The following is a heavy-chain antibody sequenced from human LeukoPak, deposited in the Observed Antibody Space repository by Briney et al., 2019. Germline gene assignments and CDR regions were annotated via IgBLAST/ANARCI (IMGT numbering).Heavy chain of an antibody. CDR1: GFTVSSNY. J-gene: IGHJ6*02. Sequence: GGSLRLSCAASGFTVSSNYMSWVRQAPGKGLEWVSVIYSGGSTYYADSVKGRFTISRDNSKNTLYLQMNSLRAEDTAVYYCARDSRLNYYDSSGYHYYYYGMDVWGQGTTVTVSS. V-gene: IGHV3-53*01. D-gene: IGHD3-22*01. CDR2: IYSGGST. CDR3: ARDSRLNYYDSSGYHYYYYGMDV.